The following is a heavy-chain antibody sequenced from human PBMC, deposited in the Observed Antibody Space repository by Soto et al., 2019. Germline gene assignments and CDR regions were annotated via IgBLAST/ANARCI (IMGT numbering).Heavy chain of an antibody. D-gene: IGHD5-18*01. J-gene: IGHJ5*02. CDR2: INPNSGDT. Sequence: ASVKVSCKASGYTFTGYYMHWVRQAPGQGLEWMGWINPNSGDTNYAQKFQGWVTMTRDTSISTAYMELSRLRSDDTAVYYCARGPEGTAMVTGWFDPWGQGTLVTVSS. V-gene: IGHV1-2*04. CDR3: ARGPEGTAMVTGWFDP. CDR1: GYTFTGYY.